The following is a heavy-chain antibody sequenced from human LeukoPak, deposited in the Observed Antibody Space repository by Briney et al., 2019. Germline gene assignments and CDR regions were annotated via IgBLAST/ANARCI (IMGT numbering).Heavy chain of an antibody. CDR3: ARGPYSSGWYSDY. Sequence: ASVKVSCKASGGTFSSYAISWVRQAPGQGLEWMGGNIPIFGTANYAQKFQGRVTITADESTSTAYMELGSLRSEDTAVYYCARGPYSSGWYSDYWGQGTLVTVSS. CDR2: NIPIFGTA. D-gene: IGHD6-19*01. J-gene: IGHJ4*02. V-gene: IGHV1-69*13. CDR1: GGTFSSYA.